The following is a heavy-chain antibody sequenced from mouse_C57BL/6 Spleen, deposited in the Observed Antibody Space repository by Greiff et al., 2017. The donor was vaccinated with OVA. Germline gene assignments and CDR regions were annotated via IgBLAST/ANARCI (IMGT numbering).Heavy chain of an antibody. J-gene: IGHJ4*01. CDR2: ICGDGST. V-gene: IGHV2-3*01. Sequence: QVTLQESGPGLVAPSQSLSITCTVSGFSLTSYCVSWVRQPPGKGLEWLGVICGDGSTNYHSALISRLSISKDNSKSQVFLKLNSLQTDDTATYYCAKPDSLLEMDYWGQGTSVTVAS. CDR3: AKPDSLLEMDY. CDR1: GFSLTSYC. D-gene: IGHD1-1*01.